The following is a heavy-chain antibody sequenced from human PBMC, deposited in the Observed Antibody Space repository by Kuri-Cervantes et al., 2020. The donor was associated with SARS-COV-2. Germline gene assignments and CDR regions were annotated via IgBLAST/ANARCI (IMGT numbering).Heavy chain of an antibody. V-gene: IGHV1-69*10. J-gene: IGHJ5*02. CDR1: VGTFSSYA. D-gene: IGHD2-2*01. CDR3: ARVYCSSTSCYYRINWFDP. Sequence: SVKVSCKASVGTFSSYAISWVRQAPGQGREWMGGIIPILGIANYAQKFQGRVTMTRDTSTSTVYMEMSSLRSEDTAVYYCARVYCSSTSCYYRINWFDPWGQGTLVTVSS. CDR2: IIPILGIA.